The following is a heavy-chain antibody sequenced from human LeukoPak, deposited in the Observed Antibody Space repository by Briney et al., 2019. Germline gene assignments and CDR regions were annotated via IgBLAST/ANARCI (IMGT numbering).Heavy chain of an antibody. CDR1: GFTFSSYS. CDR2: ISSSSSYI. CDR3: ASSLYSSSSVYY. V-gene: IGHV3-21*01. J-gene: IGHJ4*02. Sequence: GGSLRLSCAASGFTFSSYSMTWVRQAPGKGLEWVSSISSSSSYIYYADSVKGRFTISRDNAKNSLYLQMNSLRAEDTAVYYCASSLYSSSSVYYWGQGTLVTVSS. D-gene: IGHD6-6*01.